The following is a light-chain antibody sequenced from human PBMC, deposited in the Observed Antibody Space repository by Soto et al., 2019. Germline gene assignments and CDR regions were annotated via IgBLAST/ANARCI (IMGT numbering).Light chain of an antibody. J-gene: IGLJ2*01. V-gene: IGLV1-47*01. CDR3: ASWDDSLSGVV. CDR1: NSNVGSYY. CDR2: RAN. Sequence: QSVLTQPPSASGTPGQRVTISCSGSNSNVGSYYVYWYQQLPGTAPKLLIYRANKRPSGVPDRFSGSKSGTSASLAISGLRSEDEADYYCASWDDSLSGVVFGGGTKLTVL.